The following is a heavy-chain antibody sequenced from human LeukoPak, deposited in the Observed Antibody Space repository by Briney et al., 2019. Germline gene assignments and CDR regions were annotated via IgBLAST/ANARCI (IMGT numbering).Heavy chain of an antibody. CDR1: GYTFTDYY. Sequence: GASVKVSCKASGYTFTDYYIHWVRQAPGQGLEWMGWINPNNGGTNYAQKFQGRVTMTRDTSISTAYMELSRLRAEDTAVYYCAKELAYGGNSGFDYWGQGTLVTVSS. J-gene: IGHJ4*02. CDR2: INPNNGGT. D-gene: IGHD4-23*01. CDR3: AKELAYGGNSGFDY. V-gene: IGHV1-2*02.